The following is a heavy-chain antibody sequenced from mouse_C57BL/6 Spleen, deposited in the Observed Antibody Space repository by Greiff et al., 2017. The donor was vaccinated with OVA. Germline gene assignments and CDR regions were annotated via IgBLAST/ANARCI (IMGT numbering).Heavy chain of an antibody. J-gene: IGHJ4*01. CDR1: GFTFSDYG. D-gene: IGHD1-1*01. CDR2: ISSGSSTI. V-gene: IGHV5-17*01. CDR3: ARRVYYYGSSSYYAMDY. Sequence: EVKLMESGGGLVKPGGSLKLSCAASGFTFSDYGMHWVRQAPEKGLEWVAYISSGSSTIYYADTVKGRFTISRDNAKNTLFLQMTSLRSEDTAMYYCARRVYYYGSSSYYAMDYWGQGTSVTVSS.